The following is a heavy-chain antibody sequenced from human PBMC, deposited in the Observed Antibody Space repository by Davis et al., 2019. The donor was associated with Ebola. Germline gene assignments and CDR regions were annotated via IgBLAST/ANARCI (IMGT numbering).Heavy chain of an antibody. D-gene: IGHD7-27*01. CDR2: ISYDGSNK. J-gene: IGHJ6*02. CDR1: GFTFSSYA. V-gene: IGHV3-30-3*01. CDR3: ARDGKNWGSLSYYYGMDV. Sequence: GESLKISCAASGFTFSSYAMHWVRQAPGKGLEWVAVISYDGSNKYYADSVKGRITISRDNSKNTLYLQMNSLRAEDTAVYYCARDGKNWGSLSYYYGMDVWGQGTTVTVSS.